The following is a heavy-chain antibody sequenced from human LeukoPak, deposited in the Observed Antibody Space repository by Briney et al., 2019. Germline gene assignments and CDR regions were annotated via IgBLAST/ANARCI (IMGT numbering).Heavy chain of an antibody. J-gene: IGHJ4*02. CDR3: VTSTGQQFIPYDY. Sequence: GGSLRLSCAAYGFNVSSNYMTWIRQAPGKGLQWVSLIYGADAAYYAESVRGRFMISRDNLKNTLFLQMNSLRVEDTAVYYCVTSTGQQFIPYDYWGQGTHVTVSS. CDR2: IYGADAA. V-gene: IGHV3-66*02. D-gene: IGHD6-13*01. CDR1: GFNVSSNY.